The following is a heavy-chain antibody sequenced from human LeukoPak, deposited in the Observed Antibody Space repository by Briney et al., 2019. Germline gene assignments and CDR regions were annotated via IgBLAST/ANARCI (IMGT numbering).Heavy chain of an antibody. V-gene: IGHV1-2*02. CDR2: INPNSGGT. CDR3: ARERGRPDVFWSGYWDYYYYYMDV. J-gene: IGHJ6*03. D-gene: IGHD3-3*01. Sequence: ASVKVSCKASGYTFTGYYMHWVRQAPGQGLEWMGWINPNSGGTNYAQKFQGRVTMTRDTSISTAYMELSRLRSDDTAVYYCARERGRPDVFWSGYWDYYYYYMDVWGKGTTVTVSS. CDR1: GYTFTGYY.